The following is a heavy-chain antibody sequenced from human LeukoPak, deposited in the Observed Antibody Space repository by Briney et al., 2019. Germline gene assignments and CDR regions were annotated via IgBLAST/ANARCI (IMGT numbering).Heavy chain of an antibody. CDR2: ISSSGTYI. CDR3: ARDPYSGNYGNYYYYYMDV. D-gene: IGHD1-26*01. CDR1: GFTFSSYS. V-gene: IGHV3-21*05. J-gene: IGHJ6*03. Sequence: PGGSLRLSCAASGFTFSSYSMNWVRQAPGKGLEWVSYISSSGTYISYADSVKGRFTISRDNAKNSLYLQMNSLGPEDTAVYYCARDPYSGNYGNYYYYYMDVWGKGTTVTISS.